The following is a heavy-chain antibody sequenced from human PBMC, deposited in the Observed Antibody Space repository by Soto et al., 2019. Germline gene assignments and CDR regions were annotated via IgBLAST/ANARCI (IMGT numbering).Heavy chain of an antibody. CDR2: ISRDGSNK. CDR3: ARSRSGAVADSFDF. Sequence: QVQVVESGGGVVQPGRSLRLSCAASGFTFNKYAIHWVRQAPGKGLEWVAVISRDGSNKYYVDSVKGRFTISRDNSRNILYLQMNSLRDEDTAVYYCARSRSGAVADSFDFWGQGTLVTVSS. CDR1: GFTFNKYA. V-gene: IGHV3-30*04. J-gene: IGHJ4*02. D-gene: IGHD3-10*01.